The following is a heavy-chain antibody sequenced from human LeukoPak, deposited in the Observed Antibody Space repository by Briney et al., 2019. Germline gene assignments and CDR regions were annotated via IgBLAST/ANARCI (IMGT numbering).Heavy chain of an antibody. V-gene: IGHV4-31*03. Sequence: SETLSLTCTVSGGSISSGGYYWSWIRQHPGKGLEWIGYIYYSGSTYYNPSLKSRVTMSVDTSKNQFSLKLSSVTAADTAVYYCARADYYDSSGPGYWGQGTLVTVSS. J-gene: IGHJ4*02. D-gene: IGHD3-22*01. CDR1: GGSISSGGYY. CDR2: IYYSGST. CDR3: ARADYYDSSGPGY.